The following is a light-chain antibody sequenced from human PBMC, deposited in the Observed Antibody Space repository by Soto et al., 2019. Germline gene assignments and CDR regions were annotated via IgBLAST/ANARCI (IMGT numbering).Light chain of an antibody. Sequence: EIVMTQSPVTLSVSPGERATLSCRASQSVRSNLAWYQQKPGQAPRLLMYDASTRATGIPARFSGSGSGTEFTLTISSRQSEDFSVYYCQQYNNWPPLTFGQGTKVEIK. CDR3: QQYNNWPPLT. J-gene: IGKJ1*01. V-gene: IGKV3-15*01. CDR2: DAS. CDR1: QSVRSN.